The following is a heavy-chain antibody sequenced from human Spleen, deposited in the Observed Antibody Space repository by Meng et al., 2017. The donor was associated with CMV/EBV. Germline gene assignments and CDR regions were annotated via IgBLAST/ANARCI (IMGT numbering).Heavy chain of an antibody. CDR3: AREECSAGSCYSDYYYFGMDV. CDR2: INGDGTST. V-gene: IGHV3-74*01. J-gene: IGHJ6*02. D-gene: IGHD2-15*01. CDR1: GFPFRTYW. Sequence: GGSLRLSCKASGFPFRTYWMHWVRQVPGKGLVWVSRINGDGTSTSYADSVKGRFTISRDNSKKMLYLQMNSLRAEDTAVYYCAREECSAGSCYSDYYYFGMDVWGQGTTVTVSS.